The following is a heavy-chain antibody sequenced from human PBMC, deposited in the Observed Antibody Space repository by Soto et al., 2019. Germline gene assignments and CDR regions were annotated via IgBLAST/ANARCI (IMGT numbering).Heavy chain of an antibody. J-gene: IGHJ4*02. Sequence: SETLSLTCTVSNFSVLTSIYYWAWIRQPPGKGLEWVGTVYYTGTTYYNPSLQSRVTISIDTSKDQFSLNLNSVTAADTAVYYCARNWNLALVPAAYFDSWGQGTLVTVSS. CDR1: NFSVLTSIYY. V-gene: IGHV4-39*01. D-gene: IGHD2-2*01. CDR2: VYYTGTT. CDR3: ARNWNLALVPAAYFDS.